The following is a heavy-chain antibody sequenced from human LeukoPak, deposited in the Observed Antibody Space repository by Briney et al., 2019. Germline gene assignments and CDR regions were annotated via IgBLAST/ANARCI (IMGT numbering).Heavy chain of an antibody. J-gene: IGHJ4*02. D-gene: IGHD3-22*01. CDR1: GFTFSSYA. V-gene: IGHV3-23*01. CDR2: ITGSGGRT. CDR3: AKRDYSDSNTYAPLFDY. Sequence: PGGSLRLSCAASGFTFSSYAMAWVRQAPGKGLECVSGITGSGGRTYYADSVKGRFTISRDNSKNTLYLRMSSLRAEDTAVYYSAKRDYSDSNTYAPLFDYWGQGTLVTVSS.